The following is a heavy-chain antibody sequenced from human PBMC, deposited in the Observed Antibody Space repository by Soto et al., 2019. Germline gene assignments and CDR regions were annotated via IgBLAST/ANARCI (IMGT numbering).Heavy chain of an antibody. CDR3: VRDRNGNYVTEYFQH. J-gene: IGHJ1*01. CDR2: ISSSGTI. Sequence: GGSLRLSCAASGFAFSLYSMNWVRQAPGKGLEWVSYISSSGTIYYADSVNGRFTISRDKAKSTVYLQMNSLRAEDTAMYYYVRDRNGNYVTEYFQHWGQGSLVTVSS. CDR1: GFAFSLYS. V-gene: IGHV3-48*01. D-gene: IGHD4-17*01.